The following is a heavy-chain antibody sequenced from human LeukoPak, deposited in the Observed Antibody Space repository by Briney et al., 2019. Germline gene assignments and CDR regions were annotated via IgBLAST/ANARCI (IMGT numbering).Heavy chain of an antibody. V-gene: IGHV4-61*10. Sequence: SETLSLTCNVSGGSISSGRYYWSWIRQPAGKGLEWIAYIYYSGSTNYNPSLKSRVTISVDTSKNQFSLKLSSVTAADTAVYYCARRYGSGSSGTFDYWGQGTLVTVSS. CDR1: GGSISSGRYY. CDR3: ARRYGSGSSGTFDY. D-gene: IGHD3-10*01. CDR2: IYYSGST. J-gene: IGHJ4*02.